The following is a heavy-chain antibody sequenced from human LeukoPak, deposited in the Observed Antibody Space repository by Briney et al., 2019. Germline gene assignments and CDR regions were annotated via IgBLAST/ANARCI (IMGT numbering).Heavy chain of an antibody. CDR3: ARDNYGDYLDY. J-gene: IGHJ4*02. D-gene: IGHD4-17*01. Sequence: PGGSLRLSCAASGFTFRSHWMSWVRQAPGKGLEWVANINPDGSEKFYVDSMKGRFSISRDNAENSVSLQMSSLRGEDTAVYYCARDNYGDYLDYWGQGTLVTVSS. V-gene: IGHV3-7*01. CDR1: GFTFRSHW. CDR2: INPDGSEK.